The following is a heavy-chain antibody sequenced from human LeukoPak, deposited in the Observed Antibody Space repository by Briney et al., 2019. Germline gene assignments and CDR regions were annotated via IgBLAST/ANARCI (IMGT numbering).Heavy chain of an antibody. J-gene: IGHJ3*02. V-gene: IGHV4-34*01. CDR1: GFTFSSYG. CDR2: INHSGST. CDR3: ARVARQWLVPTRRAFDI. Sequence: PGGSLRLSCAASGFTFSSYGMSWVRQAPGKGLEWIGEINHSGSTNYNPSLKSRVTISVDTSKNQFSLKLSSVTAADTAVYYCARVARQWLVPTRRAFDIWGQGTMVTVSS. D-gene: IGHD6-19*01.